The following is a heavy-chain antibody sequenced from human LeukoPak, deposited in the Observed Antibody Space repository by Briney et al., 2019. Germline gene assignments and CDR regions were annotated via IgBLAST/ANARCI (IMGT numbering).Heavy chain of an antibody. Sequence: GASVKVSCKASGYTFTGYYMHWVRQAPGQGLEWMGWINPNSGGTNYAQKFQGRVTMTRDTSISTAYMELSRLRSDDTAVYYCARDANVLRFLEWFPGGAFYYYYYMDVWGKGTTVTVSS. D-gene: IGHD3-3*01. CDR2: INPNSGGT. CDR3: ARDANVLRFLEWFPGGAFYYYYYMDV. V-gene: IGHV1-2*02. CDR1: GYTFTGYY. J-gene: IGHJ6*03.